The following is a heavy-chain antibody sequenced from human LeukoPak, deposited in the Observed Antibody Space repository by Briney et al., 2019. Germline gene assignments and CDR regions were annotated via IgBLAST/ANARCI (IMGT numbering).Heavy chain of an antibody. Sequence: SVKVSCKASGGTFSSYAISWVRQAPGQGLEWMGRIIPILGIANYAQKFQGRVTITADKSMSTAYMELSSLRSEDTAVYYCARGGIYYDSSGYYYAEYFQHWGQGTLVTVSS. V-gene: IGHV1-69*04. CDR2: IIPILGIA. CDR3: ARGGIYYDSSGYYYAEYFQH. CDR1: GGTFSSYA. J-gene: IGHJ1*01. D-gene: IGHD3-22*01.